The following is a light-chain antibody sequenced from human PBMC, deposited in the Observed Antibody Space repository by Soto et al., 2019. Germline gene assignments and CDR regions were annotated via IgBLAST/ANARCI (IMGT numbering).Light chain of an antibody. CDR2: DDS. J-gene: IGLJ2*01. CDR3: QVWDSSSDLVV. CDR1: NIGSKS. V-gene: IGLV3-21*02. Sequence: SYELTQPPSVSVAPGQTARITCGGNNIGSKSVHWYQQKSGQAPVLVVYDDSDRPSGIPERFSGSNSGNTATLTISRVEAGDEADYYCQVWDSSSDLVVFGGGTKVTVL.